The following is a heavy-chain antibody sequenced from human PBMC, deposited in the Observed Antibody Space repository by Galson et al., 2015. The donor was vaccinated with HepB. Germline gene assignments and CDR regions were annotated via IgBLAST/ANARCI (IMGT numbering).Heavy chain of an antibody. D-gene: IGHD3-10*01. Sequence: SLRLSCAGSGFTFSSYGMHWVRQAPGKGLEWVALISYAAIDKYYVDSVKGRFTISRDNLKNTLYLQMNSLRPGDTAVYYCAKDLYGSGSPIDYWGQGTLVTVSS. J-gene: IGHJ4*02. CDR3: AKDLYGSGSPIDY. V-gene: IGHV3-30*18. CDR2: ISYAAIDK. CDR1: GFTFSSYG.